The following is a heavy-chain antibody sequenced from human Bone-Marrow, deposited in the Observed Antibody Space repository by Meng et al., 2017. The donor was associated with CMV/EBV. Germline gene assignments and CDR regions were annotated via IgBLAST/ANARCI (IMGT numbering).Heavy chain of an antibody. CDR2: IYSGGSST. J-gene: IGHJ4*02. CDR1: GFTFSSYA. D-gene: IGHD3-10*01. Sequence: GGSLRLSCAASGFTFSSYAMSWVRQAPGKGLEWVSVIYSGGSSTYYADSVKGRFTISRDNSKNTLYLQMNNLRAEDTAVYYCAKDLPGENWGQGTLVTVSS. CDR3: AKDLPGEN. V-gene: IGHV3-23*03.